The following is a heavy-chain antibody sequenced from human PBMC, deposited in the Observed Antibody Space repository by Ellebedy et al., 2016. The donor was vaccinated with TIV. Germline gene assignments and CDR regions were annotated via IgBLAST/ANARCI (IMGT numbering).Heavy chain of an antibody. CDR2: ISPYTGET. V-gene: IGHV1-18*01. Sequence: ASVKVSCKASGYAFGSYGISWVRQAPGQGLEWMGWISPYTGETNYAQKFQGRVTMATDASTSTAHMEMRSLRSDDTAMYYCARDMVQGMVARYLWFDYWGQGTLVTVSS. CDR1: GYAFGSYG. D-gene: IGHD5-12*01. J-gene: IGHJ4*02. CDR3: ARDMVQGMVARYLWFDY.